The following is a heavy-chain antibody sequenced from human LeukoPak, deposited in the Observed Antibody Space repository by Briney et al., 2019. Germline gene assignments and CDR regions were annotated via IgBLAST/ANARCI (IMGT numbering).Heavy chain of an antibody. Sequence: ASVKVSCKASGYAFTSYGISWVRQAPGQGLEWMGWISAYNGNTNYAQKLQGRVTMTTDTSTSTAYMELRSLRSDDTAVYYCARANQAVDAFDIWGQGTMVTVSS. CDR2: ISAYNGNT. V-gene: IGHV1-18*01. CDR1: GYAFTSYG. CDR3: ARANQAVDAFDI. J-gene: IGHJ3*02. D-gene: IGHD4-17*01.